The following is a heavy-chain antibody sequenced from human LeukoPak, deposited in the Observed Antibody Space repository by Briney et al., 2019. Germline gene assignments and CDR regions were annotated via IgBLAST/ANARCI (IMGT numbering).Heavy chain of an antibody. D-gene: IGHD6-6*01. CDR3: ARDKARTQLLD. CDR2: ISAYNGNT. V-gene: IGHV1-18*01. J-gene: IGHJ4*02. CDR1: GYAFTSYG. Sequence: GASVKVSCKASGYAFTSYGISWARQAPGQGLEWMGWISAYNGNTNYAQKLQGRVTMTTDTSTSTAYMELRSLRSDDTAVYYCARDKARTQLLDWGQGTLVTVSS.